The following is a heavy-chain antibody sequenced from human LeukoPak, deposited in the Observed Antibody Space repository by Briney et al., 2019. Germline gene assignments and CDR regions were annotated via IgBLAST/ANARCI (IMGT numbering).Heavy chain of an antibody. J-gene: IGHJ6*02. CDR3: AAQRNYYYYGMDV. Sequence: SVKVSCKASGFTFTSSAMQWVRQARGQRLEWIGWIVVGSGNTNYAQKFQERVTITRDMSTSTAYMELSSPRSEDTAVYYCAAQRNYYYYGMDVWGQGTTVTVSS. CDR1: GFTFTSSA. CDR2: IVVGSGNT. V-gene: IGHV1-58*02.